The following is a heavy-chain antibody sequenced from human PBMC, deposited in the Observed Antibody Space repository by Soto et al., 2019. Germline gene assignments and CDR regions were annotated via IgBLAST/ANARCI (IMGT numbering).Heavy chain of an antibody. CDR3: ARGPRITIFGVVPYYFDY. J-gene: IGHJ4*02. CDR2: INHSGST. CDR1: NGSFSGYY. V-gene: IGHV4-34*01. Sequence: PSETLSLTCVVYNGSFSGYYWSWIRQPPGKGLEWIGEINHSGSTNYNPSLKSRVTISVDTSKNQFSLKLSSVTAADTAVYYCARGPRITIFGVVPYYFDYWGQGTLVTVS. D-gene: IGHD3-3*01.